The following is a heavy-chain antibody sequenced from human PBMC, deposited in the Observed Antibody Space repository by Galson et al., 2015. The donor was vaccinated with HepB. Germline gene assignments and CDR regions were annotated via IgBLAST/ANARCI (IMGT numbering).Heavy chain of an antibody. Sequence: SLRLSCAASGFTFSSYAMPWVRQAPGKGLEWASYVTDSGYNTFYADSVKGRFTISRDNSKNTMYLQMNSLTVEDTALYYCARGKRANYDYWGQGILVTVSS. CDR3: ARGKRANYDY. J-gene: IGHJ4*02. CDR2: VTDSGYNT. CDR1: GFTFSSYA. V-gene: IGHV3-23*01. D-gene: IGHD5-12*01.